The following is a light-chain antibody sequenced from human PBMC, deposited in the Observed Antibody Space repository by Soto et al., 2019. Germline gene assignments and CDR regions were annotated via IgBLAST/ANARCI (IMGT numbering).Light chain of an antibody. Sequence: QSVLTQPPSVSAAPGQKVTISCSGSSSNIGRTSVSWYQQLPETAPRLLIYENNKRPSGIPDRFSGSKSGTSATLVITGLQTGDEADYFCGTWDSNLSADIFGTGTQLTVL. V-gene: IGLV1-51*02. CDR2: ENN. CDR1: SSNIGRTS. CDR3: GTWDSNLSADI. J-gene: IGLJ1*01.